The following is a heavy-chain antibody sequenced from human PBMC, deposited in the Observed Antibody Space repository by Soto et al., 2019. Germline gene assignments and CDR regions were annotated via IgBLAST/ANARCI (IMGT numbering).Heavy chain of an antibody. CDR1: EGTFSSYA. D-gene: IGHD3-10*01. V-gene: IGHV1-69*13. J-gene: IGHJ6*02. CDR3: ARSVGVRGDPNYYYYGMDV. Sequence: GASVKVSCKASEGTFSSYAISWLRQAPGQGLEWMGGIIPIFGTANYAQKFQGRVTITADESTSTAYMELSSLRSEDTAVYYCARSVGVRGDPNYYYYGMDVWGQGTTVTVSS. CDR2: IIPIFGTA.